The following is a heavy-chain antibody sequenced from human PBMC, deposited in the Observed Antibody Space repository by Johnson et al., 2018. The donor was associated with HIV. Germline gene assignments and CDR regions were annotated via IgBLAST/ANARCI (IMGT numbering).Heavy chain of an antibody. CDR3: ARVPWSLDAFDI. Sequence: MLLVESVGGLVQPGGSLRLSCAASGFTVSSNYMSWVRQAPGKGLEWVSVIYSGGSTYYADSVKGRFTISRDNSKNTLYLQMNSLRAEDTAVYYCARVPWSLDAFDIWGQGTMVTVSS. J-gene: IGHJ3*02. V-gene: IGHV3-66*01. CDR1: GFTVSSNY. CDR2: IYSGGST. D-gene: IGHD2-15*01.